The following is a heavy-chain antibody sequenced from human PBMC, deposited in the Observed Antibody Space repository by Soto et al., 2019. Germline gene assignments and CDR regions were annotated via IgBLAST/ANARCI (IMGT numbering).Heavy chain of an antibody. V-gene: IGHV3-23*01. D-gene: IGHD6-13*01. J-gene: IGHJ6*02. CDR2: ISGSGGST. CDR3: AKASIAAAGYPDYYYGMDV. Sequence: SGGSLRLSCAASGFTFSSYAMSWVRQAPGKGLEWVSAISGSGGSTYYADSVKGRFTISRDNSKNTLYLQMNSLRAEDTAVYYCAKASIAAAGYPDYYYGMDVWGQGTTVTVS. CDR1: GFTFSSYA.